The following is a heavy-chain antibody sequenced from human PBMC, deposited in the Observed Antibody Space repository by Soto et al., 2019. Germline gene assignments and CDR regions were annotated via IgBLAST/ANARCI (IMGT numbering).Heavy chain of an antibody. Sequence: SETLSLTCTVSGGSISSSSYYWGWIRQPPGKGLEWIGSIYYSGSTYYNPSLKSRVTISVDTSKNQFSLKLSSVTAADTAVYYCARQEADYGDFSFDYWGQGTLVTVSS. CDR1: GGSISSSSYY. J-gene: IGHJ4*02. D-gene: IGHD4-17*01. CDR2: IYYSGST. V-gene: IGHV4-39*01. CDR3: ARQEADYGDFSFDY.